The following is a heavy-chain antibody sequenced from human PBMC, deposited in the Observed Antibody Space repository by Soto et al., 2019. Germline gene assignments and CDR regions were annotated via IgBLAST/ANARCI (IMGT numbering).Heavy chain of an antibody. V-gene: IGHV4-30-4*01. Sequence: QVQLQESGPGLMKPSQTLSLTCTVSGGSINSGDYYWSWIRQPPGKGLEWITHIHYRGTTYYHPSLRSRATTVIDTSKNQLSLRLNSVTAADTAVYFCARATLRWAVPSCFGPWGQGTLVTVSS. CDR2: IHYRGTT. CDR3: ARATLRWAVPSCFGP. J-gene: IGHJ5*02. CDR1: GGSINSGDYY. D-gene: IGHD3-16*01.